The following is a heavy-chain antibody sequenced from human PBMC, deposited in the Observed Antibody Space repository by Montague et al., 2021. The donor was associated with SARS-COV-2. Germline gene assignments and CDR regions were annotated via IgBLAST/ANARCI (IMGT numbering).Heavy chain of an antibody. CDR3: ARHPSYSSGWYDWFDP. CDR1: GGSISSYY. CDR2: IFYSGNT. J-gene: IGHJ5*02. D-gene: IGHD6-19*01. V-gene: IGHV4-59*08. Sequence: SETLSLTCTVSGGSISSYYWSWIRQPPGKGLEWIGYIFYSGNTNXNPSRKSRVTISIDTSKNQFSLKLRSVTAADTAVYYCARHPSYSSGWYDWFDPWGQGTLVTVSS.